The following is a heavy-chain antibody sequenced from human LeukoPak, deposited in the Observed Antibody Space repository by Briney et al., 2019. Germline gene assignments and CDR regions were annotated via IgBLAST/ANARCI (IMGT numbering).Heavy chain of an antibody. J-gene: IGHJ4*02. Sequence: LPGGSLRLSCAASEFSVGSNYMTWVRQAPGKGLVWVSRISRDGTSKSYADSVKGRFTISRDNAKNTLSLQMNGLRAEDTGLYYCARADGSHYGLKDYWGQGTLVTVSS. D-gene: IGHD1-26*01. CDR3: ARADGSHYGLKDY. V-gene: IGHV3-74*01. CDR1: EFSVGSNY. CDR2: ISRDGTSK.